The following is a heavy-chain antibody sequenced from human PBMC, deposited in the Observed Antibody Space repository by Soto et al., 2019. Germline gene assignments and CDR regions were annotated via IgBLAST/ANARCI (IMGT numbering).Heavy chain of an antibody. CDR2: IYYTGST. V-gene: IGHV4-61*08. CDR3: AKGGGNYWSDTSAYSAFDY. J-gene: IGHJ4*02. CDR1: GGSISGGEYY. D-gene: IGHD3-22*01. Sequence: PSETLSLTCTVSGGSISGGEYYWSWIRQPPGKGLEWIGYIYYTGSTNYNPSLKSRITISVDNSKNTLSLQMISLRAEDTAVYYCAKGGGNYWSDTSAYSAFDYWAQGTLVTVSS.